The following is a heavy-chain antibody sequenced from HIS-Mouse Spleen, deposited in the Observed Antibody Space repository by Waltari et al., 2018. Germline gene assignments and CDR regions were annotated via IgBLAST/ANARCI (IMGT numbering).Heavy chain of an antibody. CDR1: GGSFSGYC. CDR3: ARFIEAGDFDY. D-gene: IGHD2-15*01. J-gene: IGHJ4*02. Sequence: QVQLQQWGAGLLKPSETLSLTCAVYGGSFSGYCWSWIRQPPGKGLEWIGEINHSGSTNYNPSLKSRVTISVDTSKNQFSLKLSSVTAADTAVYYCARFIEAGDFDYWGQGTLVTVSS. V-gene: IGHV4-34*01. CDR2: INHSGST.